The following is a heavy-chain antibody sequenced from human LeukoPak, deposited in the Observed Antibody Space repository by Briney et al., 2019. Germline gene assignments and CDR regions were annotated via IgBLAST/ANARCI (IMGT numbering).Heavy chain of an antibody. CDR3: ARHVTADNWFDP. CDR2: IYYSGST. V-gene: IGHV4-31*03. J-gene: IGHJ5*02. Sequence: KPSETLSLTCTVSGDSISSGGHYWSWIRQHPGKGPEWIGYIYYSGSTYYNPSLKSRLTISVDTSKKQVSLKVNAVTAADTAVYYCARHVTADNWFDPWGQGTLVTVSS. CDR1: GDSISSGGHY.